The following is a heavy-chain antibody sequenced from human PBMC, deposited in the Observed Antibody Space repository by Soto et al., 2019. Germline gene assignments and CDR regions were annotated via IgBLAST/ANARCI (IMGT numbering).Heavy chain of an antibody. CDR2: ISGSGGKK. CDR3: AQAVLLFSLYYYYMDV. Sequence: EVQLLESGGDLVQPGGSLRLSCAPSGVTVTSYAMSRVRQAPGKGLEWVSTISGSGGKKWYADSVRGRFTISRDSSKNTLYMQMNSLGAEDTAVYYCAQAVLLFSLYYYYMDVWGKGTTVTVSS. CDR1: GVTVTSYA. V-gene: IGHV3-23*01. D-gene: IGHD2-21*02. J-gene: IGHJ6*03.